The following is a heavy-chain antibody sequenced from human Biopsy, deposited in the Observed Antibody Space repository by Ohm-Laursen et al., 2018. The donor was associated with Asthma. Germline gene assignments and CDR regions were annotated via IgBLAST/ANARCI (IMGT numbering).Heavy chain of an antibody. J-gene: IGHJ5*02. CDR1: GGSVSTGSYY. D-gene: IGHD4-17*01. Sequence: PSETLSLTCTVSGGSVSTGSYYWSWIRQPPGKGLEWPGYIYYTGSDNYSPSLKSRVTISVDTSKNQFSLRLNSVTAADTAVYYCARTTYGDDGFDPWGQGTLVTVSS. V-gene: IGHV4-61*01. CDR3: ARTTYGDDGFDP. CDR2: IYYTGSD.